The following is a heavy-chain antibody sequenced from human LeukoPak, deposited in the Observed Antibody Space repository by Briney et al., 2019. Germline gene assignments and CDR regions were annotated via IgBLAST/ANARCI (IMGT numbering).Heavy chain of an antibody. CDR2: INPSSGTT. Sequence: ASVKVSCKASGYTFASYYIHWVRQAPGQGLEWMAVINPSSGTTTYAQKFQGRVTLTRDLSTNTGHMDLSSLGSEDTAIYYCARVGVIGFDPWGQGTLVTVSS. D-gene: IGHD2-8*01. CDR1: GYTFASYY. J-gene: IGHJ5*02. CDR3: ARVGVIGFDP. V-gene: IGHV1-46*01.